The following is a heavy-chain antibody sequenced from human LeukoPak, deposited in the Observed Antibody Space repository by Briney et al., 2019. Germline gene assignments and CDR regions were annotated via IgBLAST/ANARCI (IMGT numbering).Heavy chain of an antibody. CDR1: GFTFSSYS. CDR3: ARGRVYFDY. J-gene: IGHJ4*02. Sequence: GGSLRLSCAASGFTFSSYSMNWVRRAPGKGLEWVSYISSSSSTIYYADSVKGRFTISRDNAKNSLYLQMNRLRAEDTAVYYCARGRVYFDYWGQGTLVTVSS. V-gene: IGHV3-48*01. CDR2: ISSSSSTI.